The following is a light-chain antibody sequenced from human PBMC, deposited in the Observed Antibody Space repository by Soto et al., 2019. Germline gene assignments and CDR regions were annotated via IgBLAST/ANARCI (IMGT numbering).Light chain of an antibody. CDR3: QQRTKWPHSWT. V-gene: IGKV3-11*01. CDR1: QSVSSD. CDR2: GAP. Sequence: EIVMTQSPGTRSLSPGERATLSFRCSQSVSSDLAWYQQKPGQAPRLLIDGAPKRASGIPVRLSGSGSGTDFTLTISGLGPEDFAVYYCQQRTKWPHSWTFGQGTKVDI. J-gene: IGKJ1*01.